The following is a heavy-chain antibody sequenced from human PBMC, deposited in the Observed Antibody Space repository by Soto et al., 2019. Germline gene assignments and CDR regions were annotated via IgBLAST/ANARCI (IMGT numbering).Heavy chain of an antibody. J-gene: IGHJ5*02. CDR3: ARHWTYYDILTGQRPYNWFDP. CDR1: GGSISSSSYY. V-gene: IGHV4-39*01. Sequence: SETLSLTCTVSGGSISSSSYYWGWIRQPPGKGLEWIGSIYYSGSTYYNPSLKSRVTISVDTSKNQFSLKLSSVTAADTAVYYCARHWTYYDILTGQRPYNWFDPWGQGTLVTVSS. D-gene: IGHD3-9*01. CDR2: IYYSGST.